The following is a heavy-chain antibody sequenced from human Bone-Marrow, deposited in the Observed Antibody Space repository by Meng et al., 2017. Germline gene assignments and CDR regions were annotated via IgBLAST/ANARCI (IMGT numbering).Heavy chain of an antibody. CDR3: AKDSNLYGDIGHFDY. Sequence: GESLKISCAVSGFTFDGSAMHWVRQAPGKGLEWVSLISWDGGSTSYADSVKGRFTISRDNSKNSLYLHMHSLRAEDTALYYCAKDSNLYGDIGHFDYWGQGTLVTVSS. CDR1: GFTFDGSA. V-gene: IGHV3-43D*03. D-gene: IGHD2-21*02. CDR2: ISWDGGST. J-gene: IGHJ4*02.